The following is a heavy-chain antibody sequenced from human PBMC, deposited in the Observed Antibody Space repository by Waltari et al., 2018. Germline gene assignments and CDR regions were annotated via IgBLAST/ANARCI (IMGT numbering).Heavy chain of an antibody. CDR1: GGSIRNFF. V-gene: IGHV4-59*08. D-gene: IGHD3-22*01. CDR3: ARQRYYYDDSGYYHHFDY. J-gene: IGHJ4*02. CDR2: IYYTGTT. Sequence: QVELQESAPGLVKPSETLSLTCPVSGGSIRNFFWSWFRRAPGKGLEWIGYIYYTGTTSYTPTLKSRLTMSVDTSQNQFSLTLNSVTAADTAVYYCARQRYYYDDSGYYHHFDYWGQGTLVTVSS.